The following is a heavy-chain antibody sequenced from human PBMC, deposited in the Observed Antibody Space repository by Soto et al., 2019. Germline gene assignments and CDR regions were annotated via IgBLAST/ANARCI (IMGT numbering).Heavy chain of an antibody. CDR3: TRGARHCTETTCNGLVSDY. D-gene: IGHD2-8*02. CDR1: GFIFGAFA. J-gene: IGHJ4*02. V-gene: IGHV3-49*03. CDR2: FRSKAYGGTT. Sequence: PGGSLRLSCTASGFIFGAFAVSWFRQAPGKGPEWVGFFRSKAYGGTTEYAASVIGRFTISRDDSKNIAYLQMNSLKTEDTGVYYCTRGARHCTETTCNGLVSDYWGQGTLVTVSS.